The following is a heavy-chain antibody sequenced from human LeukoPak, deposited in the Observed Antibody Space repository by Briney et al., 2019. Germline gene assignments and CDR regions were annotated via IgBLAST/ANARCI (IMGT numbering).Heavy chain of an antibody. Sequence: ASVKVSCKASGDTFTSYGISWVRQAPGQGLEWMGWISAYNGNTNYAQKLQGRVTMTTDTSTSTAYMELRSLRSDDTAVYYCARFVYSSGSNWFDPWGQGTLVTVSS. J-gene: IGHJ5*02. V-gene: IGHV1-18*01. CDR2: ISAYNGNT. CDR1: GDTFTSYG. D-gene: IGHD6-19*01. CDR3: ARFVYSSGSNWFDP.